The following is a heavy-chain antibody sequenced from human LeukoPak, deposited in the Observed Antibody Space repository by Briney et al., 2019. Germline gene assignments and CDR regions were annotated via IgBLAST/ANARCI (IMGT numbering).Heavy chain of an antibody. V-gene: IGHV3-23*01. CDR1: GFIFNNYG. Sequence: GGSLRLSCAASGFIFNNYGLIWVRQAPGKGLEWVSAISNDGGGANYADFVKGRFTISRDNSKNTLFLQMNSLRAEDTALYYCAKGSSGYFVDLWGQGTPVAVSS. D-gene: IGHD3-22*01. J-gene: IGHJ5*02. CDR2: ISNDGGGA. CDR3: AKGSSGYFVDL.